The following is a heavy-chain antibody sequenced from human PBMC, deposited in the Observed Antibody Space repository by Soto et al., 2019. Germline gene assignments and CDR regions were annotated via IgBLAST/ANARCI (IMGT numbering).Heavy chain of an antibody. J-gene: IGHJ4*02. CDR1: GFALSRYW. D-gene: IGHD6-19*01. CDR2: IKEDGSEK. V-gene: IGHV3-7*05. CDR3: AHAAV. Sequence: EVQVVESGGGLVQPGGSLRLSCAVSGFALSRYWMSWVRQAPGKGLEWVANIKEDGSEKHYVDSVKGRFTISRDNAKNSLYLQMNSLRAEDTAVYYCAHAAVRGQGTLVTVSS.